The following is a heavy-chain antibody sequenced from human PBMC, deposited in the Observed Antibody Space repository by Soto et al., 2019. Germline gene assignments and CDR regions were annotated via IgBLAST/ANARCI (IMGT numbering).Heavy chain of an antibody. D-gene: IGHD3-22*01. J-gene: IGHJ4*02. CDR1: VVSVSSNIYY. Sequence: TLSLTCSSSVVSVSSNIYYCTWIRQHPGKGPEWIGHIYYSGSTYYNPSLKSRVTISLDMSKNQFSLKLTSVSAADTAVYYCARGYHYDSAGYLFDYWGQATLRSVSS. V-gene: IGHV4-31*03. CDR3: ARGYHYDSAGYLFDY. CDR2: IYYSGST.